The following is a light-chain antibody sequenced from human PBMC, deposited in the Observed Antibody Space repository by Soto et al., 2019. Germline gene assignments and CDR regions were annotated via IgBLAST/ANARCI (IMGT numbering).Light chain of an antibody. CDR1: QSVSSPY. J-gene: IGKJ3*01. V-gene: IGKV3-20*01. CDR3: QQYGSSPFT. CDR2: GAS. Sequence: EVVLTQSPVTLSLSPGKRATLSCRASQSVSSPYLAWYQQKPGQPPRLLIYGASSRATDIPDRFIGSGSGTEFTLTIARLAPEDFAMYYCQQYGSSPFTFGPGTKVDI.